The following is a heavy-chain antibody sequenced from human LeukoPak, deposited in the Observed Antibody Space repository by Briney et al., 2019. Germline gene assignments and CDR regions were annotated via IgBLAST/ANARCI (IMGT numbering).Heavy chain of an antibody. Sequence: AGGSLRLSCAASGFTFDDYAMHWVRQAPGKGLEWVSLISWDGGSTYYADSVKGRFTISRDNSKNSLYLQMNSLRAEDTALYYCASPGRGNWNYYFDYWGQGTLVTVSS. V-gene: IGHV3-43D*03. CDR3: ASPGRGNWNYYFDY. J-gene: IGHJ4*02. D-gene: IGHD1-7*01. CDR1: GFTFDDYA. CDR2: ISWDGGST.